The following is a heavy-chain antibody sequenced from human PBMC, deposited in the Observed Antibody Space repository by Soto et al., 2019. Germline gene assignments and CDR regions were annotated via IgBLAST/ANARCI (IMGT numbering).Heavy chain of an antibody. CDR1: GGSFFGYG. V-gene: IGHV3-20*01. CDR2: TNWNGGST. J-gene: IGHJ6*03. Sequence: GGTLRLSCAASGGSFFGYGMSWVRQAPGKGLEWVSGTNWNGGSTGYADSVKGRFTISRDNDKNSLYLQMNSLRAEDTALYHCARTNRDDFWSDYYPGYYDYMDVWGKGTMVTVSS. D-gene: IGHD3-3*01. CDR3: ARTNRDDFWSDYYPGYYDYMDV.